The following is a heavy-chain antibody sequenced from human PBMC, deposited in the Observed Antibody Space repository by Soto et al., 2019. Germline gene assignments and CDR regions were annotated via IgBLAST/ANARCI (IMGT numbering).Heavy chain of an antibody. J-gene: IGHJ6*02. V-gene: IGHV4-59*01. D-gene: IGHD3-10*01. CDR3: ARAGTMVRGVIMRSGSYYYYGMDV. CDR1: GGSTSTYY. CDR2: IYYSGST. Sequence: PSETLSLTCTVSGGSTSTYYWSWIRQPPGKGLEWIGYIYYSGSTNYNPSLKIRVTISVDTSKNQFSLKLSSVTAADTAVYYCARAGTMVRGVIMRSGSYYYYGMDVWGQGTTVTVSS.